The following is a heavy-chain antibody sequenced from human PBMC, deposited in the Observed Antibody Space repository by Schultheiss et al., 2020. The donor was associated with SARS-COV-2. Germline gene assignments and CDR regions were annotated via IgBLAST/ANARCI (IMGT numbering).Heavy chain of an antibody. CDR1: GFTFSSYW. D-gene: IGHD2-2*02. V-gene: IGHV3-7*03. CDR3: ARVVVVPAAIDVYYYYGMDV. J-gene: IGHJ6*02. CDR2: IKQDGSEK. Sequence: GGSLRLSCAASGFTFSSYWMSWVRQAPGKGLEWVANIKQDGSEKYYVDSVKGRFTISRDNAKNSLYLQMNSLRAEDTAVYYCARVVVVPAAIDVYYYYGMDVWGQGTTVTVSS.